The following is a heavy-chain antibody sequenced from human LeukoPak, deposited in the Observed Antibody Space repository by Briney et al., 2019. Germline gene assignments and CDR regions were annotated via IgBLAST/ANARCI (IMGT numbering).Heavy chain of an antibody. D-gene: IGHD5-24*01. CDR1: GFTFSSCA. CDR3: ARDADGYED. J-gene: IGHJ4*02. V-gene: IGHV3-30*04. Sequence: GGSLRLSCAASGFTFSSCAMHWVRQAPGKGLEWVAVISYDGSNKYYADSVKGRFTISRDNSKNTLYLQMNSLRAEDTAVYYCARDADGYEDWGQGTLVIVSS. CDR2: ISYDGSNK.